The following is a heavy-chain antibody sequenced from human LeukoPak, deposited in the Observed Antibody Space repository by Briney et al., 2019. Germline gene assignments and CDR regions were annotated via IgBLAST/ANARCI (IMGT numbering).Heavy chain of an antibody. D-gene: IGHD3-16*01. CDR1: GFTFSSYS. J-gene: IGHJ4*02. CDR3: ARGPGGESWIEYYFDY. V-gene: IGHV3-21*01. CDR2: ISSSSSYI. Sequence: GGSLRLSCAASGFTFSSYSMNWVRQAPGKGLEWVSSISSSSSYIYYADSVKGRFTTSRDNAKNSLYLQMNSLRAEDTAVYYCARGPGGESWIEYYFDYWGQGTLVTVSS.